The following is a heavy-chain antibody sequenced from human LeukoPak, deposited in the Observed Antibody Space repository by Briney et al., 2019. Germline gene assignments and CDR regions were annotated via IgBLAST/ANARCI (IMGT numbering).Heavy chain of an antibody. CDR1: GFTFSSYS. J-gene: IGHJ4*02. D-gene: IGHD3-22*01. CDR3: ARDPSRPSYYYDSSGYTFGY. Sequence: GGSLRLSCAASGFTFSSYSMNWVRQAPGKGLEWVSSISSSSSYIYYADSVKGRFTISRDNSKNTLYLQMNSLRAEDTAVYYCARDPSRPSYYYDSSGYTFGYWGQGTLVTVSS. CDR2: ISSSSSYI. V-gene: IGHV3-21*01.